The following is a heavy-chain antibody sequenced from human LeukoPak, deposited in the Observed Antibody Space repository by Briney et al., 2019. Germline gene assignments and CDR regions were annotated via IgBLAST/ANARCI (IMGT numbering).Heavy chain of an antibody. CDR3: ARQGTNVATRFAF. V-gene: IGHV4-38-2*01. D-gene: IGHD6-6*01. J-gene: IGHJ4*02. CDR1: GDSIKSAYY. CDR2: VHHSGAT. Sequence: SETLSLTCGVSGDSIKSAYYWGWIRQPPGKGLEWIGSVHHSGATYYNPSLKSRLSLSLDTSANDVSLRMSSVTATDTAVYFCARQGTNVATRFAFWGQGTLVTVSS.